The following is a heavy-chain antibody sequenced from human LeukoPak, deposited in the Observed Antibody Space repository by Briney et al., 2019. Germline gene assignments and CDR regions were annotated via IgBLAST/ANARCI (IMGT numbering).Heavy chain of an antibody. V-gene: IGHV3-30*03. D-gene: IGHD6-13*01. CDR2: ISYDGSNK. CDR3: ARGVAAGTSD. CDR1: GFTFSSYG. Sequence: PGRSLRLSCAASGFTFSSYGMHWVRQAPGKGLEWVAVISYDGSNKYYADSVKGRFTISRDNSKNTLYLQMNSLRAEDTTVYYCARGVAAGTSDWGQGTLVTVSS. J-gene: IGHJ4*02.